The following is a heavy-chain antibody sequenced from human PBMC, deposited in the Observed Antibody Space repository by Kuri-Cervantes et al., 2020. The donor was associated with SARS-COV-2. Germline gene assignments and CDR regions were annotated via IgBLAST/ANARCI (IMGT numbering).Heavy chain of an antibody. D-gene: IGHD2-2*01. CDR3: ARANIVVVPAALGAIIYYYYGMDV. J-gene: IGHJ6*02. Sequence: ESLKISCTVSGGSISSYYWSWIRQPPGKGLEWIGYIYYSGSTNYNPSLKSRVTISVDTSKNQFSLKLSSVTAADTAVYYCARANIVVVPAALGAIIYYYYGMDVWGQGTMVTVSS. CDR1: GGSISSYY. CDR2: IYYSGST. V-gene: IGHV4-59*01.